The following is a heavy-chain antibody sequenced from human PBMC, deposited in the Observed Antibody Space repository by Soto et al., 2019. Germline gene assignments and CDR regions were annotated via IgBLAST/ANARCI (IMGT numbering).Heavy chain of an antibody. CDR3: ARRSAGNLGGMDV. V-gene: IGHV5-51*01. J-gene: IGHJ6*02. Sequence: PGESLKISCNGSGYSFTNYWIVWVRQMPGKGLEWMGMIYPGDSDTRYSPSFQGQVTISADKSITTAYLQWNSLKASDTAIYYCARRSAGNLGGMDVWGQGTTVTVS. D-gene: IGHD2-15*01. CDR1: GYSFTNYW. CDR2: IYPGDSDT.